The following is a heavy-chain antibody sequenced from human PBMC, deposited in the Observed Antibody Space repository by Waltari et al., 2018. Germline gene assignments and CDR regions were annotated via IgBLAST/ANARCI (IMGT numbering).Heavy chain of an antibody. CDR1: GFTFSSYA. CDR3: ARVKQQLGRVNYFDY. V-gene: IGHV3-30-3*01. J-gene: IGHJ4*02. CDR2: ISYDGSNK. Sequence: QVQLVESGGGVVQPGWSLRLSCTASGFTFSSYAIHWVPQAQGKGLEWVAVISYDGSNKYYADSVKGRFTISRDNSKNTLYLQMNSLRAEDTAVYYCARVKQQLGRVNYFDYWGQGTLVTVSS. D-gene: IGHD6-13*01.